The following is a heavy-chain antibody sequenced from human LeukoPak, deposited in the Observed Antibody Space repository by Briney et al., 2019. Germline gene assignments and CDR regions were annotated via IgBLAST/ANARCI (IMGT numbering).Heavy chain of an antibody. CDR2: IKSKTDGGTT. Sequence: GGSLRLSCAASGFTFSNAWMSWVRQAPGKGLEWVGRIKSKTDGGTTDYAAPVKGRFTISRDDSKNTLYLQMNTLKTEHTPVYYCTTWPEYCSGGSCYPAFDYWGQGTLVTVSS. J-gene: IGHJ4*02. V-gene: IGHV3-15*01. CDR3: TTWPEYCSGGSCYPAFDY. CDR1: GFTFSNAW. D-gene: IGHD2-15*01.